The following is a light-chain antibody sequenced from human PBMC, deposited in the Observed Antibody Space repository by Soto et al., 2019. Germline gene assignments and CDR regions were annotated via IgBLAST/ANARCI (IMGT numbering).Light chain of an antibody. Sequence: DIQMTQSPSSLSASVGDRVTITCRASQSISSYLNWYQQKPGKAPKLLIYAASSLQSVVPSRLSGSGSGTDFTLTISSLQPEDFATYYCQQGYSTPSTFGGGTKVELK. CDR2: AAS. CDR1: QSISSY. J-gene: IGKJ4*01. V-gene: IGKV1-39*01. CDR3: QQGYSTPST.